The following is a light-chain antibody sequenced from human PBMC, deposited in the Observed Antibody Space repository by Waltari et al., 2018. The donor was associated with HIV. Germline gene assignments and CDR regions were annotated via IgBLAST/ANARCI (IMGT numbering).Light chain of an antibody. CDR3: SSYASINKL. J-gene: IGLJ2*01. CDR1: TRDIHDYNF. Sequence: QSALTQPPSASGSPGQSVNMSCTQATRDIHDYNFISWYQHYSGKAPKLIIFEVTKRPYVVPDRLSGSRAGKSASLFDSAVQPEGEAVYFSSSYASINKLFGGATKLTGL. V-gene: IGLV2-8*01. CDR2: EVT.